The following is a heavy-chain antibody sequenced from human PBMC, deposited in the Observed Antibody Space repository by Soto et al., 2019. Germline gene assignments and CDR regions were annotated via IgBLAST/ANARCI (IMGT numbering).Heavy chain of an antibody. V-gene: IGHV4-4*02. CDR1: GGSFTSNNW. Sequence: QVQLQESGPGLVKPSGTLSLTCAVSGGSFTSNNWWTWLRQPPGQGLEWIGEIYRTGSTNYNPSRKSRVPLSLDKSENQFSLKVTSLTAADTAVYYCASRDPGTSVDYWGQGTLVPVSS. J-gene: IGHJ4*02. D-gene: IGHD1-7*01. CDR3: ASRDPGTSVDY. CDR2: IYRTGST.